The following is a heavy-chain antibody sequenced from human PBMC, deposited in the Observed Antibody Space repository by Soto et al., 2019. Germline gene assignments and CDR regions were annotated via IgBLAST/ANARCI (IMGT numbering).Heavy chain of an antibody. V-gene: IGHV1-69*01. CDR1: GYTFTRYG. Sequence: GASVKVSCAASGYTFTRYGIHWVRQAPGQRLEWMGGIIAIYGTTNYAQKFQGRVTITADESTKTAYMELSTLRSEDTAVYYCARLHSHGTYGMDVWGQGTTVTVSS. D-gene: IGHD5-18*01. J-gene: IGHJ6*02. CDR2: IIAIYGTT. CDR3: ARLHSHGTYGMDV.